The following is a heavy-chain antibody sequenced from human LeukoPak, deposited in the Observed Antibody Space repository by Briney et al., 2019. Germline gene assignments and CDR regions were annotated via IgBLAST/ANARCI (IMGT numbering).Heavy chain of an antibody. D-gene: IGHD3-10*01. CDR3: AGSYGSGSYYGY. J-gene: IGHJ4*02. Sequence: SETLSLTCTVSGGSISSYYWSWIRQPPGKGLEWIVCIYYSGSTNYNPSLKSRVTISIDTSKNQFSLKLSSVTAADTAVYYCAGSYGSGSYYGYWGQGTLVTFSS. V-gene: IGHV4-59*08. CDR2: IYYSGST. CDR1: GGSISSYY.